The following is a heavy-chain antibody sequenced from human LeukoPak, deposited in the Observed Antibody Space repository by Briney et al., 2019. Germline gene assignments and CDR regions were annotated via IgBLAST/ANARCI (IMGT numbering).Heavy chain of an antibody. Sequence: GGSLRLSCAASGFTVSSNYMSWVRQAPGKGLEWVSLIYSSGSTYYADSVKGRFTISRDNSKNTLYLQMNSLRAEDTAVYYCAKETYYDFWSGLSGDAFDIWGQGTMVTVSS. CDR3: AKETYYDFWSGLSGDAFDI. CDR1: GFTVSSNY. D-gene: IGHD3-3*01. CDR2: IYSSGST. J-gene: IGHJ3*02. V-gene: IGHV3-53*01.